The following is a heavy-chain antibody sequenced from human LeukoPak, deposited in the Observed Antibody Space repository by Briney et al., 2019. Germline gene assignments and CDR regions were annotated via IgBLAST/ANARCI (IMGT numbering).Heavy chain of an antibody. CDR3: AKGTYSGYYYMDV. CDR1: GFTFDDYA. Sequence: GGSLRLSCAASGFTFDDYAMHWVRQAPGKGLEWVSGISWNSGSIGYADSVKGRFTVSRDNAKNSLYLQMNSLRAEDTALYYCAKGTYSGYYYMDVWGKGTTVTVSS. J-gene: IGHJ6*03. CDR2: ISWNSGSI. V-gene: IGHV3-9*01. D-gene: IGHD2-21*01.